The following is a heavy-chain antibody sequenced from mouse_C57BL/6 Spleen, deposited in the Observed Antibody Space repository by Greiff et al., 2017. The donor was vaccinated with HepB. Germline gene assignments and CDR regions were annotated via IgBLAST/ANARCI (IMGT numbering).Heavy chain of an antibody. V-gene: IGHV5-9-1*02. CDR1: GFTFSSYA. D-gene: IGHD2-3*01. CDR3: TRDLGYDGYFWFAY. CDR2: ISSGGDYI. J-gene: IGHJ3*01. Sequence: EVKLVESGEGLVKPGGSLKLSCAASGFTFSSYAMSWVRQTPEKRLEWVAYISSGGDYIYYADTVKGRFTISRDNARNTLYLQMSSLKSEDTALYSCTRDLGYDGYFWFAYWGQGTLVTVSA.